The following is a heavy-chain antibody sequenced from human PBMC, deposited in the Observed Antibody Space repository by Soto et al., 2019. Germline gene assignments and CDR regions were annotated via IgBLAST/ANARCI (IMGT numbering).Heavy chain of an antibody. CDR2: IYHSGST. CDR1: GGSISSSNW. J-gene: IGHJ5*01. CDR3: ARSRARQLLRWFDS. D-gene: IGHD2-15*01. Sequence: PSETLSLTCAVSGGSISSSNWWSWVRQPPGKGLEWIGEIYHSGSTNYNPSLKSRVTISVDKSKNQFSLKLSSVTAADTAVYYCARSRARQLLRWFDSWGQGTLVTVSS. V-gene: IGHV4-4*02.